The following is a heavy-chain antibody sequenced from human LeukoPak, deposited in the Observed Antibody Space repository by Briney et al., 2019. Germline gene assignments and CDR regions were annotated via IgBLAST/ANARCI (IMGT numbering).Heavy chain of an antibody. V-gene: IGHV3-23*01. Sequence: GGSLRLSCAASGFTFSSSAMSWVRQVPGKGLEWVPGISASGGSTYYADSVRGRFTISRDNSKNTLYVQMNSLRDEDTAVYYCARLDSSSWYVDYWGQGTLVTVSS. D-gene: IGHD6-13*01. CDR3: ARLDSSSWYVDY. CDR1: GFTFSSSA. CDR2: ISASGGST. J-gene: IGHJ4*02.